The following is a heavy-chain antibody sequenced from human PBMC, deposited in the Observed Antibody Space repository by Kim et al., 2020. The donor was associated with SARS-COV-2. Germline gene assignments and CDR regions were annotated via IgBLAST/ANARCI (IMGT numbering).Heavy chain of an antibody. CDR1: GYTFTSYG. CDR3: ARGLLFDWLLLRDAFDI. CDR2: ISAYNGNT. V-gene: IGHV1-18*01. D-gene: IGHD3-9*01. Sequence: ASVKVSCKASGYTFTSYGISWVRQAPGQGLEWMGWISAYNGNTNYAQKLQGRVTMTTDTSTSTAYMELRSLRSDDTAVYYCARGLLFDWLLLRDAFDIWGQGTMVTVSS. J-gene: IGHJ3*02.